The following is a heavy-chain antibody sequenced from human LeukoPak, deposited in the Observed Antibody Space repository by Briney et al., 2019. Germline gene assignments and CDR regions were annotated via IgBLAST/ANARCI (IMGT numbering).Heavy chain of an antibody. CDR3: ARVDDSSGSLAHAFDI. CDR2: IYYSGSI. D-gene: IGHD3-22*01. CDR1: GGSISSYY. V-gene: IGHV4-59*01. Sequence: PSETLSLTCTVSGGSISSYYWSWIRQPPGKGLEWIGYIYYSGSINYNPSLKSRVTISVDTSKNQFSLKLSSVTAADTAVYYCARVDDSSGSLAHAFDIWGQGTMVTVSS. J-gene: IGHJ3*02.